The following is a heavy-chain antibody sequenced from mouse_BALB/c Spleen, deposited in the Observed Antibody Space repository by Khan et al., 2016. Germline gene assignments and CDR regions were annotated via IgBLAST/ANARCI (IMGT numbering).Heavy chain of an antibody. CDR3: ARLEDI. D-gene: IGHD1-3*01. CDR1: GFSLTSSG. J-gene: IGHJ2*01. Sequence: QVQLKESGPGLVAPSQSLSITCTVSGFSLTSSGVHWVRQPPGKGLEWLGVIWAGGSTNYNSAPMSRLSISKDNSKSQVFLKRNSLQTDDTAMYYWARLEDIWGQGTTLTVSA. CDR2: IWAGGST. V-gene: IGHV2-9*02.